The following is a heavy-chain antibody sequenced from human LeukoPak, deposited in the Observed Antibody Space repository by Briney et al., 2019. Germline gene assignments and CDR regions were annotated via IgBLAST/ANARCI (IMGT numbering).Heavy chain of an antibody. CDR1: GFTFGDYA. V-gene: IGHV3-9*01. D-gene: IGHD2-2*01. Sequence: GGSLRLSCTASGFTFGDYAMHWVRQAPGKGLEWVSGISWNSGSIGYADSVKGRFTISRDNAKNSLYLQMNSLRAEDTALYYCAKGFGIVVVPAAHDAFDIWGQGTMVTVSS. CDR3: AKGFGIVVVPAAHDAFDI. CDR2: ISWNSGSI. J-gene: IGHJ3*02.